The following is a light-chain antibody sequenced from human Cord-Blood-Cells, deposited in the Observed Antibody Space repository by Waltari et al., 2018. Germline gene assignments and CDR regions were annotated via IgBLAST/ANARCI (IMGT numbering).Light chain of an antibody. V-gene: IGKV2-28*01. CDR2: LGS. J-gene: IGKJ4*01. CDR1: QRLLHSNGYNY. Sequence: DIVMTQSPLSLPVTPGEPASLSCRSRQRLLHSNGYNYLDWFLQKPGQSPQLLIYLGSNRASGVPDRFSGSGSGTDFTLKISRVEAEDVGVYYCMQALQTPLTFGGGTKVEIK. CDR3: MQALQTPLT.